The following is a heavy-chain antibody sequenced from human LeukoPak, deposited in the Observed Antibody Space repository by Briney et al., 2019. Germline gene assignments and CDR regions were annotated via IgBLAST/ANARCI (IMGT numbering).Heavy chain of an antibody. CDR1: GGALSSYY. V-gene: IGHV4-59*01. J-gene: IGHJ4*02. D-gene: IGHD3-22*01. CDR3: ARDGLYDSSGYYMDS. CDR2: IYYSGGT. Sequence: PSETLSLTCPVSGGALSSYYWSWLRQPPGKELEGIGYIYYSGGTKYNPSLMSRVTISVDRAQSQFSLSLSSATAADTAVYYCARDGLYDSSGYYMDSWGQGTLVIVSS.